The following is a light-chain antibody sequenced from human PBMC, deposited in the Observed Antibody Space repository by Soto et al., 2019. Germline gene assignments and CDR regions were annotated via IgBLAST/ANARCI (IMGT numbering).Light chain of an antibody. J-gene: IGLJ2*01. CDR1: SSDVGGYNY. V-gene: IGLV2-14*01. CDR2: EVS. Sequence: QSALTQPASVSGSPGQSITISCTGTSSDVGGYNYVSWYQQHPGKAPKLMIYEVSNRPSGVSRRFSGSKSGNTASLTISGLQAEDEADFYCASYTSSSHVVFGGGTQLTVL. CDR3: ASYTSSSHVV.